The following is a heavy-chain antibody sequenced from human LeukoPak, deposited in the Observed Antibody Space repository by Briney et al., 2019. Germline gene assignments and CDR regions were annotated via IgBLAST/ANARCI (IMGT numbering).Heavy chain of an antibody. CDR1: GGTFSSYA. CDR2: IIPIFGTA. J-gene: IGHJ4*02. V-gene: IGHV1-69*13. CDR3: ATEGPITMVRGVNHPYYFDY. D-gene: IGHD3-10*01. Sequence: SVKVSCKASGGTFSSYAISWVRQAPGQGLEWMGGIIPIFGTANYAQKFQGRVTITADESTSTAYMELSSLRSEDTAVYYCATEGPITMVRGVNHPYYFDYWGRGTLVTVSS.